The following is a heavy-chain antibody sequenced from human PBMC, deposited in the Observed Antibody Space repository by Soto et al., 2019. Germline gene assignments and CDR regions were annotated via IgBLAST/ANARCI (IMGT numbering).Heavy chain of an antibody. D-gene: IGHD3-3*01. V-gene: IGHV5-51*01. CDR2: IYPGDSDT. J-gene: IGHJ4*02. CDR3: PTFKHYDFYSGGGPFDH. CDR1: GYSFTSYW. Sequence: PGESLKISCKGSGYSFTSYWIGWVRQMPGKGLEWMGIIYPGDSDTRYSPSFQGQVTISADKSISTAYLQWSSLKASDTAMYYCPTFKHYDFYSGGGPFDHWGPGTLVTVSS.